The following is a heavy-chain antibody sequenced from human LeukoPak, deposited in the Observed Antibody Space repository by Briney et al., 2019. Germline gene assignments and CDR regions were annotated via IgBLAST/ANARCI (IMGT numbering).Heavy chain of an antibody. CDR2: ISWNSGSI. CDR1: GFTFDDYA. Sequence: GGSLRLSCAASGFTFDDYAMHWVRQAPGKGLEWVSGISWNSGSIGYADSVKGRFTISRDNAKNSLYLQMNSLRAEDTAVYYCARRLLLSDYWGQGTLVTVSS. CDR3: ARRLLLSDY. V-gene: IGHV3-9*01. D-gene: IGHD2-15*01. J-gene: IGHJ4*02.